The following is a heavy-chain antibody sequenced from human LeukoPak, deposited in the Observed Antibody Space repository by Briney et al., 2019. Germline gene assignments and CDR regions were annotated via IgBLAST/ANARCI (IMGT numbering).Heavy chain of an antibody. J-gene: IGHJ4*02. CDR1: GYTFTNYG. CDR2: IIPIFGTA. D-gene: IGHD5-24*01. V-gene: IGHV1-69*13. Sequence: SVKVSCKASGYTFTNYGISWVRQAPGQGLEWMGGIIPIFGTANYAQKFQGRVTITADESTSTAYMELSSLRSEDTAVYYCAGKGDGLGGFDYWGQGTLVTVSS. CDR3: AGKGDGLGGFDY.